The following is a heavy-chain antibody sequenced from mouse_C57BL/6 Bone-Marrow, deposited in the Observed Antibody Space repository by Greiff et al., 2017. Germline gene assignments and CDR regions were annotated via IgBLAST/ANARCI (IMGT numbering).Heavy chain of an antibody. J-gene: IGHJ4*01. V-gene: IGHV1-50*01. Sequence: VKLMESGAELVKPGASVKLSCKASGYTFTSSWMQWVKQRPGQGLAWIGEIDPSDRHTNYNPKFKGKGTLTVETSSSTAYLQLSSVTSEDSAVYYCARVPMIATVYCYARDYWGQGTSGTVSS. CDR3: ARVPMIATVYCYARDY. D-gene: IGHD2-4*01. CDR1: GYTFTSSW. CDR2: IDPSDRHT.